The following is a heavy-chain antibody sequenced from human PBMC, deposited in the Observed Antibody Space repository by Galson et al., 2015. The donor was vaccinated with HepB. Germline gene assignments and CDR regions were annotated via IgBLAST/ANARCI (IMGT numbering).Heavy chain of an antibody. CDR3: TRTKFRYYYGMDV. J-gene: IGHJ6*02. CDR2: IRSKANSYAT. V-gene: IGHV3-73*01. Sequence: SLRLSCAASGFTFSGSAMHWVRQASGKGLEWVGRIRSKANSYATAYAASVKGRFTISRDDSKNTAYLQMNSLKTEDTAVYYCTRTKFRYYYGMDVWGQGTTVTVSS. D-gene: IGHD3-10*01. CDR1: GFTFSGSA.